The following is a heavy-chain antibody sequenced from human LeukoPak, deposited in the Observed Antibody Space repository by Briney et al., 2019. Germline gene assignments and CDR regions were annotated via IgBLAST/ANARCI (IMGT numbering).Heavy chain of an antibody. CDR3: ANRGNLGTYFFDS. J-gene: IGHJ4*02. V-gene: IGHV3-23*01. D-gene: IGHD3-10*01. CDR1: GFTFKSYS. CDR2: ISDSGGIT. Sequence: GGSLRLSCAASGFTFKSYSMSWVRQAPGEGLEWVSSISDSGGITSYTDSVKGRFAISRDNSKNMLSLQLNTLRAEDTAVYFCANRGNLGTYFFDSWGQGTLVTVSS.